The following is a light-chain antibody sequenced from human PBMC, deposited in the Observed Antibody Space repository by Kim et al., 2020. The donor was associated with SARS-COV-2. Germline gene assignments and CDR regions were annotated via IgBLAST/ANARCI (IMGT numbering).Light chain of an antibody. J-gene: IGLJ3*02. CDR1: YNF. Sequence: YNFVSWYQQHPGKAPKLIIHGDSKRPSGIYRFSASKSGNTASLTISGLQNEDEADYYCCSFAPGTTWVFGGGTQLTVL. CDR3: CSFAPGTTWV. CDR2: GDS. V-gene: IGLV2-23*01.